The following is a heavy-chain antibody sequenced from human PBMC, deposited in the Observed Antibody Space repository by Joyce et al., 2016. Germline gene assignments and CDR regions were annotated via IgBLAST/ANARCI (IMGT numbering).Heavy chain of an antibody. CDR3: ATDRPPSVFDGYDYYGLDV. Sequence: QVQLVQSGAEVKKPGSSVKVSCKASGGTFSSYSINWVRQAPGQGLEWMGGIIPFYETPNYAQKFQGRVTITEDGSTSTVCMPVTSLRSEDTAVYYCATDRPPSVFDGYDYYGLDVWGQGTIVTVSS. V-gene: IGHV1-69*01. D-gene: IGHD2-21*02. CDR2: IIPFYETP. CDR1: GGTFSSYS. J-gene: IGHJ6*02.